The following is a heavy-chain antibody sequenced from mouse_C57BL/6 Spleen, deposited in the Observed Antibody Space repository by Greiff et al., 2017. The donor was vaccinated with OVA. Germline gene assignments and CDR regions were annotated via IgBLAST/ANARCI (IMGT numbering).Heavy chain of an antibody. CDR3: AREPWFAY. CDR2: IDPSDSYT. J-gene: IGHJ3*01. CDR1: CYTFTSYW. Sequence: QVQLQQPGAELVKPGASVKLSCKASCYTFTSYWMQWVKQRPGQGLEWIGEIDPSDSYTNYNQKFKGKATLTVDTSSSTAYMQLSSLTSEDSAVYYCAREPWFAYWGQGTLVTVSA. V-gene: IGHV1-50*01.